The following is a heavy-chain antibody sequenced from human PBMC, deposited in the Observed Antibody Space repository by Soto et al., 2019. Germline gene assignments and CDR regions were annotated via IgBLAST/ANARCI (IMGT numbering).Heavy chain of an antibody. V-gene: IGHV3-23*01. D-gene: IGHD4-17*01. CDR3: ATFYGDYAGGEFFQH. CDR2: ISGSGGST. CDR1: GFTFSSYA. J-gene: IGHJ1*01. Sequence: EAQLLESGGGLVQPGGSLRLSCAASGFTFSSYAMSWVRQAPGKGLEWVSTISGSGGSTYYADSVKGRFTISRDNSKNTLYLQMSSLRAEDTGVYYCATFYGDYAGGEFFQHWGRGTLVTVSS.